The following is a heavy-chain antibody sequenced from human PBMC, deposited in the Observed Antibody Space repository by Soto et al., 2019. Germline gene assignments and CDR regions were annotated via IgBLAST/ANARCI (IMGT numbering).Heavy chain of an antibody. CDR1: GFPFSAYN. D-gene: IGHD1-26*01. J-gene: IGHJ4*02. CDR2: ITVGSSHI. CDR3: SRSPEVGVSGAY. Sequence: GGSLRLSCTGSGFPFSAYNINWVRQAPGKGLEWVSSITVGSSHIYQPNSMKGRFTISRDDAKNSVYLQIDSLRDEDTALYYCSRSPEVGVSGAYWGQGTLVTVSS. V-gene: IGHV3-21*01.